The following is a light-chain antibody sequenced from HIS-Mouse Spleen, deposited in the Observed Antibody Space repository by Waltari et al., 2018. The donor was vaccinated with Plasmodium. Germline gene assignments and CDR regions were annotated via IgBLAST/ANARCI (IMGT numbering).Light chain of an antibody. J-gene: IGKJ1*01. V-gene: IGKV3-20*01. CDR2: GAS. Sequence: EIVLTQSPGTLSLSPGERATLSCRASQSVSSSYLAWYKQQPGQAPRLLRYGASSRATGSPDRFSCSGSGTEFTLTISRLEPEDVAVYYCQQYGSSPWTFGQGTKVEIK. CDR1: QSVSSSY. CDR3: QQYGSSPWT.